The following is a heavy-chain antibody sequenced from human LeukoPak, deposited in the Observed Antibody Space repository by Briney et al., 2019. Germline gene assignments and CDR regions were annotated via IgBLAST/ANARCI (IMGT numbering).Heavy chain of an antibody. CDR2: IWYDGSNK. J-gene: IGHJ4*02. CDR1: GFTFSSSD. V-gene: IGHV3-33*08. CDR3: ARDHWQWLDY. D-gene: IGHD6-19*01. Sequence: GGSLRLSCAASGFTFSSSDMSWVRQAPGKGLEWVAVIWYDGSNKYYADSVKGRFTISRDNSKNTLYLQMNSLRAEDTAVYYCARDHWQWLDYWGRGTLVTVSS.